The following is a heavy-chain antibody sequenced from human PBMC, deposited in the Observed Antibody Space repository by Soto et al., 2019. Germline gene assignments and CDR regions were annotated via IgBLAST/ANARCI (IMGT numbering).Heavy chain of an antibody. J-gene: IGHJ4*02. CDR2: IRDKPNSYKT. CDR1: GFTFSDHY. CDR3: ARVGSSGSYRHYSFDY. V-gene: IGHV3-72*01. D-gene: IGHD3-10*01. Sequence: EVQLVESGGGLVQPGGSLRLSCAASGFTFSDHYMDWVRQAPGKGLEWVGRIRDKPNSYKTEYAASVKGRITISRDDSKKSLYLQTNSLKTEDTAVYYCARVGSSGSYRHYSFDYWGQGTLVTVSS.